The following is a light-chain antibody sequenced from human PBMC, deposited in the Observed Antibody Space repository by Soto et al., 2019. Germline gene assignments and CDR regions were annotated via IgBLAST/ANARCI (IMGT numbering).Light chain of an antibody. CDR1: SCDVGADNY. CDR2: DDS. V-gene: IGLV2-14*01. Sequence: QSVLTQPASVSGSPGQSFTISCTGTSCDVGADNYVSWYQQHPGKAPKLMIYDDSNRPSGVPDRFSGSKSGTSASLTISGLQAEDEADYYCQSYASSSTVVFGGGTKLTVL. CDR3: QSYASSSTVV. J-gene: IGLJ2*01.